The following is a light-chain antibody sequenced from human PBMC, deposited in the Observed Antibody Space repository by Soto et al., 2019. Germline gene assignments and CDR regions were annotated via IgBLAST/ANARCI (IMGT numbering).Light chain of an antibody. CDR3: QQNYRATPWT. V-gene: IGKV1-17*03. Sequence: DIQMTQSPSAMSASVGDRVTITCRASQGINDNLAWFQQKPGQVPKRLIYGAFSLQRGVPSRFSGSGSGTEFTLTISSLQPEDFATYYCQQNYRATPWTFGQGTKVDIK. CDR2: GAF. J-gene: IGKJ1*01. CDR1: QGINDN.